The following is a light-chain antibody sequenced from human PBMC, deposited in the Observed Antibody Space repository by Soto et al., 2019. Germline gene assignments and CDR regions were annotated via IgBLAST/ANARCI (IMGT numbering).Light chain of an antibody. CDR1: QSVSSNY. J-gene: IGKJ1*01. CDR3: QQYGSSPRT. CDR2: GAF. V-gene: IGKV3-20*01. Sequence: EIVFTQSPSTLSLSPGERATFSCRASQSVSSNYLAWYQQKPGQAPRLLIYGAFKRATGIPDRFSGSGSGTDFTLTISRMEPEDFAVYCCQQYGSSPRTFGQGTKVDIK.